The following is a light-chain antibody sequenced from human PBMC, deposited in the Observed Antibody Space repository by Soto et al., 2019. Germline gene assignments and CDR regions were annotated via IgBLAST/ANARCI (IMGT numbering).Light chain of an antibody. J-gene: IGKJ5*01. CDR2: DAS. Sequence: EIVMTQSPATLSVSPGERATLSCRASQSVSSYLAWYQQKPGQAPRLLIYDASNRATGIPARFSGSGSGTDFTLTINSLEPEDFAVYYCQQRSNWPSITFGQGTRWRL. CDR1: QSVSSY. CDR3: QQRSNWPSIT. V-gene: IGKV3-11*01.